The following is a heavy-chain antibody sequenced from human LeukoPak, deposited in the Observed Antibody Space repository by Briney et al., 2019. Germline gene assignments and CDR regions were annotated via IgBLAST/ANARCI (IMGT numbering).Heavy chain of an antibody. J-gene: IGHJ4*02. V-gene: IGHV4-34*01. Sequence: PSETLSLTCAVYGGSFSGYYWSWIRQPPGKGLEWIGEINHSGSTNYNPSLKSRVTISVDTSKNQFSLNLSSVTAADTAVYYCARVGCSGGTCYSRDFDFWGQGTLVTVSS. CDR3: ARVGCSGGTCYSRDFDF. CDR2: INHSGST. CDR1: GGSFSGYY. D-gene: IGHD2-15*01.